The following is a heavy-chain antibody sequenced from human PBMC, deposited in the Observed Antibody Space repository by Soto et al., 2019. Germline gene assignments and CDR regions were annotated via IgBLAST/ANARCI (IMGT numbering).Heavy chain of an antibody. Sequence: SETLSLTCAVSGGSINTYYWSWVRQPPGKGLEWIGNIHHSGSTNYNPSLNSRVTISIDTSKNKLSLWLNSVTAADTAVYYCGRGLACRYGICSFWFDSVG. CDR1: GGSINTYY. V-gene: IGHV4-59*01. CDR3: GRGLACRYGICSFWFDS. J-gene: IGHJ5*01. CDR2: IHHSGST. D-gene: IGHD3-10*02.